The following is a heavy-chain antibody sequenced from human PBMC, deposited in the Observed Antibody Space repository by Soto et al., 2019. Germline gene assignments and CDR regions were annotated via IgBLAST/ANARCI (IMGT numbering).Heavy chain of an antibody. V-gene: IGHV4-59*01. CDR1: GGSTSSYY. Sequence: DTLSLTCTVSGGSTSSYYLSWIRQTPGKGLEWLGYIYYSGSTHDNPSLKSRLIISGARSKNQFPLQLSSVTVADTAVYYCATSYGNAWYTYWGQGTQVTVSS. CDR3: ATSYGNAWYTY. J-gene: IGHJ4*02. CDR2: IYYSGST. D-gene: IGHD6-13*01.